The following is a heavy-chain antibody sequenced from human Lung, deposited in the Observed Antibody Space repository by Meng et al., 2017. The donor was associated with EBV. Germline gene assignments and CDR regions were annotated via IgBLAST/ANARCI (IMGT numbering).Heavy chain of an antibody. CDR3: ARRRGGSGRDC. D-gene: IGHD3-10*01. V-gene: IGHV4-39*01. J-gene: IGHJ4*02. Sequence: QVQLLEPGPGRVKPSQTLSSTCTVFGGAISSNGYYWDWVRQPPGKGLEWIGAIYHSGSTSYNPSLQSRVTMFVDTSKNQFSLMLTSVTATDTAVYYCARRRGGSGRDCWGQGTLVTVSS. CDR1: GGAISSNGYY. CDR2: IYHSGST.